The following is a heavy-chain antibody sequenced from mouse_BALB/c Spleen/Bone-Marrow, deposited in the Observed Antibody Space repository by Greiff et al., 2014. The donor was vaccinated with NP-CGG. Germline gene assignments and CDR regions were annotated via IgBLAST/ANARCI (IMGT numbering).Heavy chain of an antibody. J-gene: IGHJ2*01. V-gene: IGHV5-9-3*01. CDR1: GFTFSGYA. Sequence: EVQLMQSGGGLVKPGASLKFSCAASGFTFSGYAMSWVRQTPEKSLEWVATISSDASYTYYPDSMKGRSTISRDNAKNTLYLQMSSVGSEDTAMYYCASITGRDYWGQGTTLTVSA. CDR2: ISSDASYT. D-gene: IGHD4-1*01. CDR3: ASITGRDY.